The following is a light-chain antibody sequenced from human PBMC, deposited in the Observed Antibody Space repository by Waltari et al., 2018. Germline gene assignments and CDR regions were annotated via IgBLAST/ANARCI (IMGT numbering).Light chain of an antibody. CDR1: PSSIGRHNI. CDR2: DVN. Sequence: QSALTQPASLSGSPGQSIPVSCTGAPSSIGRHNIAPWYQQHPGKAPKLILYDVNRRPSGVSDRFSGSKSGITASLTISGLQAEDEADYYCCSYAGSTTWVFGGGTKLTVL. J-gene: IGLJ3*02. V-gene: IGLV2-23*02. CDR3: CSYAGSTTWV.